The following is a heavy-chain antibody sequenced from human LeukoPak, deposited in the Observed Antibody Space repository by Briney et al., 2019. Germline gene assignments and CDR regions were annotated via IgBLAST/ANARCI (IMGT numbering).Heavy chain of an antibody. CDR1: GFSFSSYG. D-gene: IGHD6-19*01. CDR2: ISGSGVST. CDR3: AKLAAISSGWLYYFDY. V-gene: IGHV3-23*01. Sequence: GGSLRLSCAASGFSFSSYGMHWVRQAPGKGPEWVAGISGSGVSTYHADSVKGRFTISRDNSKNTLYLQMNSLRAEDTAVYYCAKLAAISSGWLYYFDYWGQGTLVTVSS. J-gene: IGHJ4*02.